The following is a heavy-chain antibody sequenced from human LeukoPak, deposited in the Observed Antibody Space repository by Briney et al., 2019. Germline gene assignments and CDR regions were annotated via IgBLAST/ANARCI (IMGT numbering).Heavy chain of an antibody. J-gene: IGHJ5*02. CDR3: ARDSDYSGNGNGDWFDP. D-gene: IGHD4-11*01. CDR2: IDDGGNT. CDR1: GGSFSDYF. V-gene: IGHV4-34*01. Sequence: SETLSLTCSVYGGSFSDYFWSWIRQSPGKGLEWIGEIDDGGNTNYNPSLMSRVIVSMEKSKKQFSLVMRSVAAADTAVYYCARDSDYSGNGNGDWFDPWGQGTVVTVSS.